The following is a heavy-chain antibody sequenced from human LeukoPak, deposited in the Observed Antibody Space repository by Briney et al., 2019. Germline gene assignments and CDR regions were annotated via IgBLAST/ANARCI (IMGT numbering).Heavy chain of an antibody. CDR3: AKERRIQLWLVIGLLTFDY. V-gene: IGHV3-23*01. CDR1: GFTFSSYG. CDR2: ISGSGGST. J-gene: IGHJ4*02. D-gene: IGHD5-18*01. Sequence: GGSLRLSCAASGFTFSSYGMSWVRQAPGKGLEWVSAISGSGGSTYYADSVKGRFTISRDNSKNTLYLQMNSLRAEDTAVYYCAKERRIQLWLVIGLLTFDYWGQGTLVTVSS.